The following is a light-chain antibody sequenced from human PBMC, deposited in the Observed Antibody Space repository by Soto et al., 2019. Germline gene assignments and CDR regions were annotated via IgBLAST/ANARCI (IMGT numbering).Light chain of an antibody. CDR1: SSDVGDYNY. Sequence: QSVLTQPASVSGSPGQSITISCTGTSSDVGDYNYVSWYQQHPGKAPKLMIYEVSNRPSGVSNRFSGSKSGNTASLTISGLQAEDEADYYCSSYTSSSTPFVFGTGTKLT. V-gene: IGLV2-14*01. CDR2: EVS. CDR3: SSYTSSSTPFV. J-gene: IGLJ1*01.